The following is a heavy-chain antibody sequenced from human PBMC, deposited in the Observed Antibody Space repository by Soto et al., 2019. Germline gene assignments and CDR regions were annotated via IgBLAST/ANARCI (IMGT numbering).Heavy chain of an antibody. V-gene: IGHV3-23*01. J-gene: IGHJ4*02. CDR2: ISGSGGST. CDR1: GFTFSSYA. D-gene: IGHD3-22*01. CDR3: AKELLIYYYDSSGYYYDY. Sequence: SLRLSCAASGFTFSSYAMSWVRQAPGKGLEWVSAISGSGGSTYYADSVKGRFTISRDNSKNTLYLQMNSLRAEDTAVYYCAKELLIYYYDSSGYYYDYWGQGTLVTVSS.